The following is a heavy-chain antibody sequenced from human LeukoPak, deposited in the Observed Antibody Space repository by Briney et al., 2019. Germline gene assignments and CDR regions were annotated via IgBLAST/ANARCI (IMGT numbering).Heavy chain of an antibody. V-gene: IGHV4-39*01. CDR2: IYYSGSP. Sequence: SETLSLTCTVSGGSISNNNYYWAWIRQPPGKGLECIGSIYYSGSPSYNPSLKSRVTISVDTSKNQFSLRLSSVTAAVTAVYYCATWRTAKTGFDYWGQGTLVTVSS. CDR1: GGSISNNNYY. D-gene: IGHD1-1*01. CDR3: ATWRTAKTGFDY. J-gene: IGHJ4*02.